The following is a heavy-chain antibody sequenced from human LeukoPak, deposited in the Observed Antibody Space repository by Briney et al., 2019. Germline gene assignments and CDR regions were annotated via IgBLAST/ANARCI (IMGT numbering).Heavy chain of an antibody. V-gene: IGHV3-21*01. CDR2: ISSSSSYI. D-gene: IGHD3-16*02. J-gene: IGHJ4*02. CDR3: ARGRDPVIPGFDY. Sequence: GGSLRLSCAASGFTFSSYSMNWVRQAPGKGLEWVSSISSSSSYIYYADSVKGRFTISRDNAKNSLYLQMNSLRAEDTAVYYCARGRDPVIPGFDYWGQGTLVTVSS. CDR1: GFTFSSYS.